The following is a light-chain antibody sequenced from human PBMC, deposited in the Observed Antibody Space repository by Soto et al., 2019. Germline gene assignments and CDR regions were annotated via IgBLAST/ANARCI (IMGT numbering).Light chain of an antibody. Sequence: DIQMTQSPPSLSASVGDRVTITCRASQSISSHLNWYQQKPGKAPKLLIYAASTLQSGVPTRIRGSGSGTDFTLTISSLLPEDFATYYCQQSYISPYTFGQGTKLEIK. CDR1: QSISSH. J-gene: IGKJ2*01. V-gene: IGKV1-39*01. CDR2: AAS. CDR3: QQSYISPYT.